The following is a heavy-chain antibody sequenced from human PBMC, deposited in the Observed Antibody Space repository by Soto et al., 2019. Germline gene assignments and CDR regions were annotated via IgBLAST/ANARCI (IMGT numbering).Heavy chain of an antibody. CDR1: GGTFSSYA. Sequence: QVQLVQSGAEVKKPGSSVKVSCKASGGTFSSYAISWVRQAPGQGLEWMGGIIPIFGTANYAQKFQGRVTITADESTGTAYMGRSSLRSEDTAVYYCARELGTIYEADGYWGQGTMVTVSS. CDR3: ARELGTIYEADGY. CDR2: IIPIFGTA. V-gene: IGHV1-69*12. D-gene: IGHD3-22*01. J-gene: IGHJ4*02.